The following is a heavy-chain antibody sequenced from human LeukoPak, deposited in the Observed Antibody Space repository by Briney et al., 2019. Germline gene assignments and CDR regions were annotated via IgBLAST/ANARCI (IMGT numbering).Heavy chain of an antibody. J-gene: IGHJ4*02. CDR2: INHRGSA. D-gene: IGHD2-2*01. V-gene: IGHV4-34*01. Sequence: TSETLSLTCALYGGFFNDYYWSLIRQPPGKGLEWIGDINHRGSANYHPSLKSRVSMSVDTSKNQFSLRLTSVTAAGTAVYYCARRVIVVVPAANTTFDSWGQGTLVTVSS. CDR3: ARRVIVVVPAANTTFDS. CDR1: GGFFNDYY.